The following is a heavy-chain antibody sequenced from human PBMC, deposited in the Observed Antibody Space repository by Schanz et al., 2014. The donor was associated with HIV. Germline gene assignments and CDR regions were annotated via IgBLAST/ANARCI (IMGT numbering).Heavy chain of an antibody. Sequence: QEQLVQSGAAVRKPGSPVKVSCKAFGGTLSNYAISWVRQAPGQGLEWLGLIMPKFGTENYAQKYQGRVTLTADATTAYMDLSSLKFEDTAVYYCVRVANYDGDDYYQRSHFDLWGQGTLVTVSS. CDR1: GGTLSNYA. CDR2: IMPKFGTE. CDR3: VRVANYDGDDYYQRSHFDL. V-gene: IGHV1-69*01. D-gene: IGHD3-22*01. J-gene: IGHJ4*02.